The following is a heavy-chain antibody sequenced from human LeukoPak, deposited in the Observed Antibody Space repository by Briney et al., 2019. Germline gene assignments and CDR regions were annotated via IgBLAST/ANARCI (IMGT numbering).Heavy chain of an antibody. CDR1: GGSVSSSDYY. D-gene: IGHD2-2*01. CDR3: ARGYEVVPAAPGVVYYYYYMDV. J-gene: IGHJ6*03. CDR2: IYYSGST. V-gene: IGHV4-39*01. Sequence: SETLSLTCTVSGGSVSSSDYYWDWMRQPPGKGLEWIGSIYYSGSTYYNPSLKSRVTISVGTSKNQFSLKLNSVTAADTAVYYCARGYEVVPAAPGVVYYYYYMDVWGQGTMVTVSS.